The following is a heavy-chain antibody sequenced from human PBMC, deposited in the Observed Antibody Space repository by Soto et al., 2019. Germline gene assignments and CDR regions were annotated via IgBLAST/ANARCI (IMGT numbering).Heavy chain of an antibody. J-gene: IGHJ4*02. CDR1: GYTFTSYR. D-gene: IGHD3-9*01. CDR2: ISAYNGHT. CDR3: ARVALEGRYLDRFDY. V-gene: IGHV1-18*01. Sequence: QVQLVQSGAEVKKPRASVKVSCKASGYTFTSYRISWVRQAPGQGLEWMGWISAYNGHTNYEQKLQGSVTMTTDTSTSTAYMTRRSQRSEDAAVYYCARVALEGRYLDRFDYWGQGTLVTVSS.